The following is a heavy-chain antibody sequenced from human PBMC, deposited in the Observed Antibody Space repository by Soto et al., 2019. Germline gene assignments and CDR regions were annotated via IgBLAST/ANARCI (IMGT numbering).Heavy chain of an antibody. J-gene: IGHJ4*02. Sequence: GGSLRLSCAASGFTFSSYAMSWVRQAPGKGLEWVSAINGRGDRTFYAESVKGRFTISRDNSKNTVFLQMKSLRAEDTAIYYCGRHQDSSTWYIYPIDYWGQGTLVTVSS. CDR2: INGRGDRT. CDR3: GRHQDSSTWYIYPIDY. V-gene: IGHV3-23*01. CDR1: GFTFSSYA. D-gene: IGHD6-13*01.